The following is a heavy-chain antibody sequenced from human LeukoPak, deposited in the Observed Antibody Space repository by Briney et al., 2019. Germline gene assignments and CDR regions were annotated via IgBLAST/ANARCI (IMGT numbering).Heavy chain of an antibody. CDR1: GFTVSSNY. Sequence: GGSLRLSCAASGFTVSSNYMSWVRQAPGKGLEWVATIKPDGRDKYYVDSVKGRFTMSRDNGKKSVYLQMNSLRAEDTAVYYCASWEASTNYWGQGTLVTVSS. CDR2: IKPDGRDK. V-gene: IGHV3-7*01. D-gene: IGHD1-26*01. J-gene: IGHJ4*02. CDR3: ASWEASTNY.